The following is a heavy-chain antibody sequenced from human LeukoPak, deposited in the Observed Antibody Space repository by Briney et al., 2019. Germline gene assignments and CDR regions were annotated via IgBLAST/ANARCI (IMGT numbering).Heavy chain of an antibody. D-gene: IGHD2/OR15-2a*01. CDR1: GGSVSSGSYY. CDR2: IYYSGST. J-gene: IGHJ6*02. V-gene: IGHV4-61*01. CDR3: AKGGSTNFYYGDV. Sequence: SETLSLTCTVSGGSVSSGSYYWSWIRQPPGKGLEWIGYIYYSGSTNYNPSLKSRVTISVDTSKNQFSLKLSSVTAADTAVYYCAKGGSTNFYYGDVWGQGTTVTVSS.